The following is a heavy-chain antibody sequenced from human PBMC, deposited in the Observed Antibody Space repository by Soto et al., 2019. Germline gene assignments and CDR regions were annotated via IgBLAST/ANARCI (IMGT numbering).Heavy chain of an antibody. CDR2: INHSGST. J-gene: IGHJ6*03. Sequence: SETLSLTCAVYGGSFSGYYWSWIRQPPGKGLEWIGEINHSGSTNYNPSLKSRVTISVDTSKNQFSLKLSSVTAADTAVYYCAREIVATIISSSDYYYYMDVWGKGTTVTVSS. CDR1: GGSFSGYY. V-gene: IGHV4-34*01. CDR3: AREIVATIISSSDYYYYMDV. D-gene: IGHD5-12*01.